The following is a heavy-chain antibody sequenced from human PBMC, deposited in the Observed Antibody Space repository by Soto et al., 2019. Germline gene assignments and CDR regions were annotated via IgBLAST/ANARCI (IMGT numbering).Heavy chain of an antibody. Sequence: SETLSLTCTVSGGSISSGGYYWSWIRQHPGKGLEWIGYIYYSGSTYYNPSLKSRVTISVDTSKNQFSLKLSSVTAADTAVYYCARDNGVTTLPEYFQHWGQGTLVTVSS. CDR1: GGSISSGGYY. CDR2: IYYSGST. D-gene: IGHD4-17*01. J-gene: IGHJ1*01. V-gene: IGHV4-31*03. CDR3: ARDNGVTTLPEYFQH.